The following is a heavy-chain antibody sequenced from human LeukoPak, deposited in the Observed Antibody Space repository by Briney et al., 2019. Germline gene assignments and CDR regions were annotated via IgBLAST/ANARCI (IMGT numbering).Heavy chain of an antibody. CDR1: GFTFSSYG. CDR2: ISGSGGST. Sequence: GGSLRLSCAASGFTFSSYGMSWVRQAPGKGLEWVSAISGSGGSTYYADSVKGRFPISRDNSKNTLYLQMNSLRAEDTAVYYCAKVETYYYDSSGYYYFDYWGQGTLVSVSS. J-gene: IGHJ4*02. V-gene: IGHV3-23*01. CDR3: AKVETYYYDSSGYYYFDY. D-gene: IGHD3-22*01.